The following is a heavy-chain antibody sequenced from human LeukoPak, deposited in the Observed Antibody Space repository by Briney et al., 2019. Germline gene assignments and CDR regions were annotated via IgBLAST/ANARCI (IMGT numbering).Heavy chain of an antibody. J-gene: IGHJ4*02. CDR3: AKDDYSNYEYFDY. D-gene: IGHD4-11*01. CDR1: GFTFSSYW. Sequence: GGSLRLSCAASGFTFSSYWMSWVRQTPGKGLEWLANIKQDGSEKYYVDSVKGRFTISRDNAKNSLYLQMNSLRAEDTAVYYCAKDDYSNYEYFDYWGQGTLVTVSS. CDR2: IKQDGSEK. V-gene: IGHV3-7*01.